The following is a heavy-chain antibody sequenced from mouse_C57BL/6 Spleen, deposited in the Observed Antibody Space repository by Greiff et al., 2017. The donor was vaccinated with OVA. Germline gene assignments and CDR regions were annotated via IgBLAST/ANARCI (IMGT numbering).Heavy chain of an antibody. CDR3: ARAVGQLTWFAY. CDR1: GYTFTSYW. J-gene: IGHJ3*01. D-gene: IGHD3-2*02. Sequence: QVQLQQPGAELVKPGASVKLSCKASGYTFTSYWMHWVKQRPGQGLEWIGMIHPNSGSTNSNEKFKSKATLTVDKSSSTAYMQLSSLTSEDSAVYYCARAVGQLTWFAYWGKGTLVTVSA. CDR2: IHPNSGST. V-gene: IGHV1-64*01.